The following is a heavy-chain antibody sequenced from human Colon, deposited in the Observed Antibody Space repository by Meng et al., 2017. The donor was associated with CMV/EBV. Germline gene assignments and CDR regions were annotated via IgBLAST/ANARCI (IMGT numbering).Heavy chain of an antibody. J-gene: IGHJ4*02. CDR1: GFRFSDHW. D-gene: IGHD3-10*01. CDR2: IYPVDSDT. V-gene: IGHV5-51*01. CDR3: ARQDGVALYYFDY. Sequence: GGSLRLSCKGSGFRFSDHWIAWVRQTPGKGLEWMGIIYPVDSDTRYSPSFQGQVTISADKSINTAYLQWSSLKASDTAIYYCARQDGVALYYFDYWGQGTLVTVSS.